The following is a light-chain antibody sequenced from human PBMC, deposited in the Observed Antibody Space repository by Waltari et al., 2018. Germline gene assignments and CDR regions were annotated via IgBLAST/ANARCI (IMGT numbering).Light chain of an antibody. J-gene: IGKJ2*01. CDR3: QQSYGTLYT. V-gene: IGKV1-39*01. Sequence: DIQMTQSPSSLSASAGDRVTITCRASQSISSYLNWYQQKPGKAPKLLIYAASSLQSGVPSRFSGSGSGTDFTLTISSLQPEDFATYYCQQSYGTLYTFGQGTKLEIK. CDR1: QSISSY. CDR2: AAS.